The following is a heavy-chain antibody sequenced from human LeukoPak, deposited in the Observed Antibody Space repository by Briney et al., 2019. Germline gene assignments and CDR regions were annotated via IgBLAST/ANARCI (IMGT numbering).Heavy chain of an antibody. CDR2: IFYSGST. CDR3: ATVAVIRGVTYFDY. CDR1: DGSISSYY. Sequence: SETLSLTCTVSDGSISSYYWSWIRQPPGKGLEWIAYIFYSGSTDYNPSLESRVTISVDTSKNQFSLKLRSVTAADTAVYYCATVAVIRGVTYFDYWGQGTLVTVSS. J-gene: IGHJ4*02. D-gene: IGHD3-10*01. V-gene: IGHV4-59*01.